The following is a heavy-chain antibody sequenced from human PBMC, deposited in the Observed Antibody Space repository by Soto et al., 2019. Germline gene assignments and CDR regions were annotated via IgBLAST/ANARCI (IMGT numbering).Heavy chain of an antibody. CDR1: GFTFSSYA. D-gene: IGHD3-10*01. V-gene: IGHV3-30-3*01. Sequence: QVQLVESGGGVVQPGRSLRLSCAASGFTFSSYAMHWVRQAPGKGLEWVAVISYDGSNKYYADSVKGRFTISRDNYKNTLYLQMHSRRAEDTAVYYCARDRGKGVPAFMDVWGQGTTVTVSS. J-gene: IGHJ6*02. CDR3: ARDRGKGVPAFMDV. CDR2: ISYDGSNK.